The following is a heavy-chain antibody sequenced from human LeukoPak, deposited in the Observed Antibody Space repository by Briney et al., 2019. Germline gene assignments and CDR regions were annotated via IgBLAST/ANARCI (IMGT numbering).Heavy chain of an antibody. V-gene: IGHV4-34*01. Sequence: SETLSLTCAVYGGSFSGYYWSWIRQPPGKGLEWIGEINHSGSTNYNPSLKSRVTISVDTSKNQLSLKLSSVTAADTAVYYCARGLGYSYFDYWGQGTLVTVSS. J-gene: IGHJ4*02. D-gene: IGHD5-18*01. CDR1: GGSFSGYY. CDR3: ARGLGYSYFDY. CDR2: INHSGST.